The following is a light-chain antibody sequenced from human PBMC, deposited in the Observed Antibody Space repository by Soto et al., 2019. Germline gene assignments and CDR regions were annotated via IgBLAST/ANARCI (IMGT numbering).Light chain of an antibody. V-gene: IGKV3-20*01. J-gene: IGKJ5*01. CDR3: QQYGSSPIT. CDR1: QSVTTR. Sequence: IVLTQSPGTLSLSPGERVTLSCRASQSVTTRLAWYQRKPGQAPRLLIYGASSRATGIPDRFSGSGSGTDFTLTISRLEPEDFAVYYCQQYGSSPITFGQGTRLEIK. CDR2: GAS.